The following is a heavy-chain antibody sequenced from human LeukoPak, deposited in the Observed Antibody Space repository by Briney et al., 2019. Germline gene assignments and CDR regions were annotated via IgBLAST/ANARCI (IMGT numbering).Heavy chain of an antibody. CDR3: ARSGSRYSYYYYYMDV. CDR2: IIPIFGTA. CDR1: GGTFSSYA. V-gene: IGHV1-69*13. D-gene: IGHD1-1*01. Sequence: SVKVSCKASGGTFSSYAISWVRQAPGQGLEWMGGIIPIFGTANYAQKFQGRVTITADESTSTAYMELSSLRSEDTAEYYCARSGSRYSYYYYYMDVWGKGTTVTVSS. J-gene: IGHJ6*03.